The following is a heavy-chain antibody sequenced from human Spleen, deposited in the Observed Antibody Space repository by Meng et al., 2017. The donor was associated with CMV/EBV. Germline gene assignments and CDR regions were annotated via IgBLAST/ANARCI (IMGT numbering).Heavy chain of an antibody. CDR1: GGTFSSYA. Sequence: SVKVSCKASGGTFSSYAISWVRQAPGQGLEWMGGIIPIFGTANYAQKFQGRVTITTDESTSTAYMELSRLRSDDTAVYYCARLHIAAAALVDYWGQGTLVTVSS. CDR2: IIPIFGTA. D-gene: IGHD6-13*01. V-gene: IGHV1-69*05. CDR3: ARLHIAAAALVDY. J-gene: IGHJ4*02.